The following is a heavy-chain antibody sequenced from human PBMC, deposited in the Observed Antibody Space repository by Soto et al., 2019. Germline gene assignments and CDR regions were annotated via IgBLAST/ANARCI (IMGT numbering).Heavy chain of an antibody. CDR1: GFTFSDSA. CDR3: AKHGCSYPACYPYYYYVDV. J-gene: IGHJ6*03. V-gene: IGHV3-23*01. Sequence: EVQLLESGGGLAQPGGSLRLSCAASGFTFSDSALSWVRQGTGKGLEWVSSVTVSGDTSYYADSVEGRFTIPRDNSKNTLYLQMNSLRADDTAVYYCAKHGCSYPACYPYYYYVDVWGEGATVTVSS. D-gene: IGHD2-15*01. CDR2: VTVSGDTS.